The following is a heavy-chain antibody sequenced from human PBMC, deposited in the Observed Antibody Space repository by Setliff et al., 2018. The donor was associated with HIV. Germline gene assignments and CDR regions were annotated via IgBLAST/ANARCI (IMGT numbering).Heavy chain of an antibody. CDR2: LFYSGDA. D-gene: IGHD3-10*01. Sequence: SETLSLTCTVSGGSISSYYWSWMRQPPGKGLEWIGYLFYSGDASYNPSLKSRVTMSVDTSKNQLSMKLSSVTAADTAVYYCARGVRGVIIDWYYFDYWGQGTLVTVS. CDR3: ARGVRGVIIDWYYFDY. V-gene: IGHV4-59*01. J-gene: IGHJ4*02. CDR1: GGSISSYY.